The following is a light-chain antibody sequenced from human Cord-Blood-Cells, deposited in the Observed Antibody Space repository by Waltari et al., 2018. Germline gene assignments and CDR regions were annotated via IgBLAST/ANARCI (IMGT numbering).Light chain of an antibody. V-gene: IGLV2-14*01. CDR2: DVS. Sequence: QSALTQPASVSGSPGQSITISCTGTSSEVGGHNYVSWYQQHPGKAPKLMIYDVSKLPSGVSNRFSGSNSGNTAALTISGLQAEDEADYYCSSYTSSSTYVFGTGTKVTVL. J-gene: IGLJ1*01. CDR3: SSYTSSSTYV. CDR1: SSEVGGHNY.